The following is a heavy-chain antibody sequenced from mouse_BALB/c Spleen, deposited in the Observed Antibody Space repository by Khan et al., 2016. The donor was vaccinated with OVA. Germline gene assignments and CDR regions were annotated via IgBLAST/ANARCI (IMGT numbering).Heavy chain of an antibody. Sequence: QVQLKQSGAELMKPGASVKISCKATGYKFSSYWIEWVKQRPGHGLEWIGEFLPGRGTINYNEKFRGKATFTAETSSNIAYMQLNSLTSEDSAFFYCARGAGTTYGMDYWGQGTSVTVSS. CDR3: ARGAGTTYGMDY. CDR1: GYKFSSYW. D-gene: IGHD4-1*01. J-gene: IGHJ4*01. CDR2: FLPGRGTI. V-gene: IGHV1-9*01.